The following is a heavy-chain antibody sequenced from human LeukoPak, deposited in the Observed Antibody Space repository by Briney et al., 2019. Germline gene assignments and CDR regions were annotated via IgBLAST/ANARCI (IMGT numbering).Heavy chain of an antibody. CDR3: ARTPRGRYAFDI. D-gene: IGHD2-15*01. Sequence: PSETLSLTCTVSGGSISSYYWSWIRQPPGKGLEWIGNIYYSGSTNYNPSLKSRVTISVDTSKNQFSLKLSSVTAADAAVYYCARTPRGRYAFDIWGQGTMVIVSS. CDR2: IYYSGST. J-gene: IGHJ3*02. CDR1: GGSISSYY. V-gene: IGHV4-59*01.